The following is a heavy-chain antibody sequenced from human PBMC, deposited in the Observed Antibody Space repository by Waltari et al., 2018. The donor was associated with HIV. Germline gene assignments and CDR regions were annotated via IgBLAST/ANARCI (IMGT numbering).Heavy chain of an antibody. V-gene: IGHV1-18*01. CDR1: GNTFTRYG. CDR3: ARLTHYYDTSGPDYYYYGMDV. J-gene: IGHJ6*02. Sequence: QVQLVQSGAEVKKPGAAVKVSCKASGNTFTRYGISWVRKAPGQGLEWMGWSSAYNGNTNYAQKLQGRVSMTTETSTSTAYMELRSLRSDDTAVYYCARLTHYYDTSGPDYYYYGMDVWGQGTTVTVSS. D-gene: IGHD3-22*01. CDR2: SSAYNGNT.